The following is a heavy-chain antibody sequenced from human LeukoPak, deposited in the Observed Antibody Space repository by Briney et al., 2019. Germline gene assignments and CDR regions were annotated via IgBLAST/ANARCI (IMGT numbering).Heavy chain of an antibody. J-gene: IGHJ4*02. V-gene: IGHV3-23*01. CDR3: AKDLTYYYDSSGYYYGY. CDR1: GFTFSSYG. CDR2: ISGSGGST. D-gene: IGHD3-22*01. Sequence: GGSLRLSCAASGFTFSSYGMSWVRQAPGKGLEWVSAISGSGGSTYYADSVKGRFTISRDNSKNTLYLQMNSLRAEDTAVYYCAKDLTYYYDSSGYYYGYWGQGTLVTVSS.